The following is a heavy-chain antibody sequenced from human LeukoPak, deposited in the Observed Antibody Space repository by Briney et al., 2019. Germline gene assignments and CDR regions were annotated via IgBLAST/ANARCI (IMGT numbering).Heavy chain of an antibody. CDR2: IYSGGST. Sequence: GGSLRLSCAASRFTVSSNYMSWVRQAPGKGLEWVSVIYSGGSTYYADSVKGRFTISRDNSKNTLYLQMNSLRAEDTAVYYCARAASGYSSSWTRPYFDYWGQGTLVTVSS. CDR3: ARAASGYSSSWTRPYFDY. CDR1: RFTVSSNY. D-gene: IGHD6-13*01. V-gene: IGHV3-53*01. J-gene: IGHJ4*02.